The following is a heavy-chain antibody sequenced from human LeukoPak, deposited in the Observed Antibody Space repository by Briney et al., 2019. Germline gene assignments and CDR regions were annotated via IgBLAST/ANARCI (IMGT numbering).Heavy chain of an antibody. CDR2: INHSGNT. CDR1: GGSFSGYY. V-gene: IGHV4-34*01. D-gene: IGHD3-22*01. CDR3: ARGSVVVTPFDY. J-gene: IGHJ4*02. Sequence: SETLSLTCAVYGGSFSGYYWSWIRQPPGKGLEWIGEINHSGNTNYNPSLKSRVNISVDTSKNQFSLKLSSVTAADTAVYYCARGSVVVTPFDYWGQGTLVTVSS.